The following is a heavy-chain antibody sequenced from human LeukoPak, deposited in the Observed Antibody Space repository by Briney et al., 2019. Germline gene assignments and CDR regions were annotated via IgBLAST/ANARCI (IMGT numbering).Heavy chain of an antibody. Sequence: SVKVSCKASGGTFSSYAISWVRQAPGQGLEWMGGIIPIFGTANYAQKFQGRVTITADESTSTAYMELSSLRSEDTAVYYCARDSRAVGAFDIWGQGTMVTVSS. CDR3: ARDSRAVGAFDI. V-gene: IGHV1-69*13. J-gene: IGHJ3*02. CDR2: IIPIFGTA. CDR1: GGTFSSYA.